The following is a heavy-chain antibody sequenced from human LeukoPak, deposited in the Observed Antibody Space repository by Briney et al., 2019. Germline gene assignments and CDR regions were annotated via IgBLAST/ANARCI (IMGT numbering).Heavy chain of an antibody. CDR2: IYYSGST. D-gene: IGHD2-15*01. CDR3: ARVGGGGYYYGMDV. J-gene: IGHJ6*02. V-gene: IGHV4-59*01. CDR1: GGSISSYY. Sequence: PSETLSLTCTVSGGSISSYYWSWIRQPPGKGPEWIGYIYYSGSTNYNPSLKSRVTISVDTSKNQFSLKLTSVTAADTAVYYCARVGGGGYYYGMDVWGQGTTVTVSS.